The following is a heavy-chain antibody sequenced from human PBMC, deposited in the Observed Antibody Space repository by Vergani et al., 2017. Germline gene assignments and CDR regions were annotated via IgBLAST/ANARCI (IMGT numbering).Heavy chain of an antibody. D-gene: IGHD3-10*01. CDR2: ISGSGGST. Sequence: EVQLLESGGGLVQPGGSLRLSCAASGFTFSSYAMSWVRQAPGKGLEWVSAISGSGGSTYYADSVKGRITISIDNSKNTLYRQMNSLRAEDTAVYYCAKDREVRCDYWGQGTLVTVSS. V-gene: IGHV3-23*01. J-gene: IGHJ4*02. CDR3: AKDREVRCDY. CDR1: GFTFSSYA.